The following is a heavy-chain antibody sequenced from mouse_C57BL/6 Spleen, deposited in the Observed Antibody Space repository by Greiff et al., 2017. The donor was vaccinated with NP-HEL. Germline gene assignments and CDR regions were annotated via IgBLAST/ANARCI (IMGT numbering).Heavy chain of an antibody. J-gene: IGHJ3*01. CDR3: APTPEGFAY. CDR1: GYTFTSYW. CDR2: IDPSDSYT. V-gene: IGHV1-50*01. Sequence: QVQLQQPGAELVKPGASVKLSCKASGYTFTSYWMQWVKQRPGQGLEWIGEIDPSDSYTNYNQKFKGKATLTVDTSSSTAYMQLSSLTSEDSAVYYCAPTPEGFAYWGQGTLVTVSA.